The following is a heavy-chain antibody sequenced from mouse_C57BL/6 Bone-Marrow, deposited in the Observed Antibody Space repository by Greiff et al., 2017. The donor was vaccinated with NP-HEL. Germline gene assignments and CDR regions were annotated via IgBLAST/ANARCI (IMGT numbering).Heavy chain of an antibody. CDR1: GYAFTNYL. V-gene: IGHV1-54*01. Sequence: VKLQESGAELVRPGPSVKVSCKASGYAFTNYLIEWVKQRPGQGLEWIGVINPGSGGTNYNEKFKGKATLTADKSSSTAYMQLSSLTSEDSAVYFCARYGSSSWFAYWGQGTLVTVSA. CDR3: ARYGSSSWFAY. J-gene: IGHJ3*01. D-gene: IGHD1-1*01. CDR2: INPGSGGT.